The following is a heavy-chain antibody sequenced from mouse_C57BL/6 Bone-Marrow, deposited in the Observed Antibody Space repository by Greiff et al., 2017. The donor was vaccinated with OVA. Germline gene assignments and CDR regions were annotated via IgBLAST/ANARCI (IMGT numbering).Heavy chain of an antibody. CDR3: ARNDYGNYVGYFDY. D-gene: IGHD2-1*01. V-gene: IGHV3-6*01. CDR1: GYSITSGYY. J-gene: IGHJ2*01. Sequence: EVKLMESGPGLVKPSQSLSLTCSVTGYSITSGYYWNWIRQFPGNKLEWMGYISYDGSNNYNPSLKNRISITRDTSKNQFFLKLNSVTTEDTATYYCARNDYGNYVGYFDYWGQGTTLTVSS. CDR2: ISYDGSN.